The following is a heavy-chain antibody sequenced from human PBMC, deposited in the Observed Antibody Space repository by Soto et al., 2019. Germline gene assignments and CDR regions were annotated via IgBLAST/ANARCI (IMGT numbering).Heavy chain of an antibody. CDR3: AREVIRDYYYMDV. CDR2: INSDGSST. CDR1: GFTFSSYW. Sequence: GGSLRLSCAASGFTFSSYWMHWVRQAPGKGLVWVSRINSDGSSTSYADSVKGRFTISRDNAKNTLYLQMNSLRAEDTAVYYCAREVIRDYYYMDVWGKGTTVTVSS. V-gene: IGHV3-74*01. J-gene: IGHJ6*03. D-gene: IGHD4-17*01.